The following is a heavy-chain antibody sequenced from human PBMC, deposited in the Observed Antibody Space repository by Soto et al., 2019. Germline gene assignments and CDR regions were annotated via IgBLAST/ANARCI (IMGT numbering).Heavy chain of an antibody. Sequence: QVQLQESGPGLVKPSETLSLTCTVSGGSISSYYWSWIRQPPGTGLGWIGYIYYSGSTSYNPSLKSRVTIAADTSKNQFSVKLSSVTAAETAVYYCARHKGAMVNFDYWGQGTLVTVSS. CDR1: GGSISSYY. CDR3: ARHKGAMVNFDY. J-gene: IGHJ4*02. CDR2: IYYSGST. D-gene: IGHD5-18*01. V-gene: IGHV4-59*08.